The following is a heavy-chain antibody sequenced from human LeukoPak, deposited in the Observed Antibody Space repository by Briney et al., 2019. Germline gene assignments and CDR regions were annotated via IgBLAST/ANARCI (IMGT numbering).Heavy chain of an antibody. J-gene: IGHJ4*02. D-gene: IGHD5-12*01. V-gene: IGHV1-69*05. CDR2: IIPIFGTA. CDR1: GGTFSSYA. Sequence: VASVKVSCKAPGGTFSSYAISWVRQAPGQGLEWMGRIIPIFGTANYAQKFQGRVTITTDESTSTAYMELSSLRSEDTAVYYCASATVATTMTWWGQGTLVTVSS. CDR3: ASATVATTMTW.